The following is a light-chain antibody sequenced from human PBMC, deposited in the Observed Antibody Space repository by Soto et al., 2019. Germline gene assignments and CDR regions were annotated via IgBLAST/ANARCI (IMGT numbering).Light chain of an antibody. CDR2: DAS. V-gene: IGKV1-33*01. CDR3: QQYDNLPT. CDR1: QDISNY. Sequence: DIQMTHSPSSLSASVGDRVTISCQASQDISNYISWYQQKPGKAPKLLIYDASKLETGVPSRFSGSGSGTHFSFTISSLQPEDIATYFCQQYDNLPTFGGGTRVEFK. J-gene: IGKJ4*01.